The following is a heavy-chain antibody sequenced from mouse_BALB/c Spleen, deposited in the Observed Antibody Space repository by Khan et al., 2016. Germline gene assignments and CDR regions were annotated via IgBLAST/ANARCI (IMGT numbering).Heavy chain of an antibody. D-gene: IGHD1-1*01. CDR1: GFTFSNYA. CDR2: IDSGGRT. V-gene: IGHV5-6-5*01. CDR3: ARVITTGEISWYFDV. Sequence: EVELVESGGGLVKPGGSLKLSCAASGFTFSNYAMSWVRQTPEKRLEWVASIDSGGRTYYPDSVQGRFTISRDNARNILYLQMNSLRSEDTDMYYCARVITTGEISWYFDVWGAGTTVTVSS. J-gene: IGHJ1*01.